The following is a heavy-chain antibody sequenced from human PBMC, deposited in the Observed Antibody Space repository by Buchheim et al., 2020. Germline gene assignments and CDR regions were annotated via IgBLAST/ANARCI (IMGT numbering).Heavy chain of an antibody. CDR2: IYHSGST. Sequence: VQLQESGPGLVKPSETLSLTCAVSGYSISSGYYWGWIRQPPGKGLEWIGSIYHSGSTYYNPSLKSRVTLSVDTSKHQFSLKLSSVTAADTAVYYCARASITGTPFDYWGQGTL. J-gene: IGHJ4*02. V-gene: IGHV4-38-2*01. CDR1: GYSISSGYY. CDR3: ARASITGTPFDY. D-gene: IGHD1-7*01.